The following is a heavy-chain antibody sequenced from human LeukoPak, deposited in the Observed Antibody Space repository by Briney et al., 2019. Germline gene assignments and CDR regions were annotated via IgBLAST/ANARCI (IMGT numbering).Heavy chain of an antibody. V-gene: IGHV3-66*02. J-gene: IGHJ6*02. D-gene: IGHD6-19*01. CDR1: GFTVSSNY. CDR2: IYSGRST. Sequence: PGRSLRLSCAASGFTVSSNYMSWVRQAPGKGLEWVSVIYSGRSTYYADSVKGRFTISRDNSKNTLYLQMNSLRAEDTAVYYCARNSPGYSSGWYVSDYYYGMDVWGQGTTVTVSS. CDR3: ARNSPGYSSGWYVSDYYYGMDV.